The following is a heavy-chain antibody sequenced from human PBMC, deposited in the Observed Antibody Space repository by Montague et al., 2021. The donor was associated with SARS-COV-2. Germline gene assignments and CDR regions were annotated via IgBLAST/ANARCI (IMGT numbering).Heavy chain of an antibody. J-gene: IGHJ4*02. D-gene: IGHD1-7*01. CDR1: DDSITNTRYF. V-gene: IGHV4-39*01. CDR2: IYHNGKT. Sequence: SETLSLTCNVSDDSITNTRYFWGWIRQPPGKALGWIGSIYHNGKTYYNPSLERRALLSIDTSKNQFSLRLSSVIASDTAVYYCAVELNYFFDYWGQGFLVSVSS. CDR3: AVELNYFFDY.